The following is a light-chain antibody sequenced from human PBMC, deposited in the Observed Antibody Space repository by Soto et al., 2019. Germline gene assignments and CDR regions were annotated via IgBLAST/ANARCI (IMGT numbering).Light chain of an antibody. V-gene: IGKV3-20*01. CDR1: QSFNSDY. Sequence: EMVLTQSPVTLSLSPGERVTLSCRASQSFNSDYLAWYQQKPGQAPRLLIHGASTRATGVPDRFSGSGSGTDFTLTISRLEPEDFAVYYCQQYGSSGTFGQGTKVDIK. J-gene: IGKJ1*01. CDR3: QQYGSSGT. CDR2: GAS.